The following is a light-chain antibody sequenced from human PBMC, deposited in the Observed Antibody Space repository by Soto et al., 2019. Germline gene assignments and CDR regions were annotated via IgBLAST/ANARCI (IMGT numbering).Light chain of an antibody. Sequence: EIVLTQSPGTLSLSPGERATLSCRSSQSVSSSYLAWYQQKPGQAPRLLIYDVSSRATGIPDRFSGSGSGTDFTLTISRLEPEDFAVYYCQQYGSSPTLGQGTKVEIK. CDR3: QQYGSSPT. J-gene: IGKJ1*01. CDR1: QSVSSSY. V-gene: IGKV3-20*01. CDR2: DVS.